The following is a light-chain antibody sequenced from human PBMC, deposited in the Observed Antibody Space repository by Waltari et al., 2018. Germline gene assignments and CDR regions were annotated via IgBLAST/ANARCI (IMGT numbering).Light chain of an antibody. Sequence: QSALIQPASVSGSPGQSITMSCTETNSSVGTYNLFSRYQQRPGNAPKLMIYEGNKRPSGVSYRFSGSKSGNTASLTISGLQAEDEADYYCSSYAGSSSPRVFGGGTKLTVL. CDR3: SSYAGSSSPRV. J-gene: IGLJ3*02. V-gene: IGLV2-23*01. CDR1: NSSVGTYNL. CDR2: EGN.